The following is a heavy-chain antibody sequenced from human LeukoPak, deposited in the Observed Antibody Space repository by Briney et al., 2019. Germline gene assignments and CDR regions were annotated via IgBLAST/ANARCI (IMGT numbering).Heavy chain of an antibody. J-gene: IGHJ4*02. CDR3: ARGGDEYYYDSSGYSPTDY. CDR2: INPSGGST. CDR1: GYTFTSYY. V-gene: IGHV1-46*01. Sequence: ASVKVSCKASGYTFTSYYMHWVRQAPGQGLEWMGIINPSGGSTSYAQKFQGRVTMTRDTSTSTVYMELSSLRSEDTAVYYCARGGDEYYYDSSGYSPTDYWGQGTLVTVSS. D-gene: IGHD3-22*01.